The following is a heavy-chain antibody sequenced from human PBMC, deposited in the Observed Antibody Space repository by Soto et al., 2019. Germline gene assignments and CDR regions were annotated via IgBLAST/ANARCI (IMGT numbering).Heavy chain of an antibody. CDR3: ARGGSGSPLWFDP. CDR2: ISSSSSYI. J-gene: IGHJ5*02. CDR1: GFTFSSCS. Sequence: GGSLRLSCAGSGFTFSSCSKNWVRQAAGKSLEWVASISSSSSYICYADSVKGRFTISRDNAKNSLYLQMNSLRAEDTAVYYCARGGSGSPLWFDPWGQGTLVTVSS. V-gene: IGHV3-21*01. D-gene: IGHD3-10*01.